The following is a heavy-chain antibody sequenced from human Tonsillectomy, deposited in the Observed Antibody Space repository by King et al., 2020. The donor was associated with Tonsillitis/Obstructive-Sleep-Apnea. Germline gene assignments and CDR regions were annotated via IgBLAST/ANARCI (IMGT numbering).Heavy chain of an antibody. V-gene: IGHV3-66*01. Sequence: VQLVESGGGLVQPGGSLRLSCAASGFTVSSNYMSWVRQAPGKGLEWVSVIYSGGSTYYADSVKGRFTISRDNSKNTLYLQMNSLRAEDTAVYYCARDLWPHAFDIWGQGTMVTVSS. CDR1: GFTVSSNY. CDR2: IYSGGST. D-gene: IGHD2/OR15-2a*01. CDR3: ARDLWPHAFDI. J-gene: IGHJ3*02.